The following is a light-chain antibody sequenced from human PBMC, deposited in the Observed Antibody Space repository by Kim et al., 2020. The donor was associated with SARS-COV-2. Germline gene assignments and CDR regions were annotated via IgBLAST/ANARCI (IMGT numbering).Light chain of an antibody. CDR2: DAS. CDR1: QSINSW. CDR3: QLYDTYST. Sequence: DIQMTQSPSTLSASVGDRVTITCRASQSINSWLAWYQQKPGKAPKLLIYDASNLESGVPSRFSGSGSGTEFTLTISSLQPDDFATYYCQLYDTYSTFGQGTKVDIK. V-gene: IGKV1-5*01. J-gene: IGKJ2*01.